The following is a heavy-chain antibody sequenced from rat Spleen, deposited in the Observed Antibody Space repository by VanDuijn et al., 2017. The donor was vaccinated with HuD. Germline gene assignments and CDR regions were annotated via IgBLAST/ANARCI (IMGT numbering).Heavy chain of an antibody. D-gene: IGHD1-7*01. CDR2: ISYDGSST. Sequence: EVQLVESGGGLVQPGRSLKLSCAASGFIFGDYYMAWVRQAPTKGLEWVATISYDGSSTYYRDSVKGRFTISRDNAESIVYLQMNSLKSEDTATYYCAVAGYGYWGQGVMVTVSS. J-gene: IGHJ2*01. CDR3: AVAGYGY. V-gene: IGHV5-7*01. CDR1: GFIFGDYY.